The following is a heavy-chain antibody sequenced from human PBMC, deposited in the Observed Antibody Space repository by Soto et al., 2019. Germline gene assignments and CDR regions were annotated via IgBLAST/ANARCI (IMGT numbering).Heavy chain of an antibody. CDR1: GGSFSGYY. D-gene: IGHD3-9*01. Sequence: SETLSLTCAVYGGSFSGYYWSWIRQPPGKGLEWIGEINHSGSTNYNPSLKSRVTISVDTSKNQFSLKLSSVTAADTAVYYCARCPNYDILNPHIDYWCQGPLVTVSS. V-gene: IGHV4-34*01. CDR3: ARCPNYDILNPHIDY. J-gene: IGHJ4*02. CDR2: INHSGST.